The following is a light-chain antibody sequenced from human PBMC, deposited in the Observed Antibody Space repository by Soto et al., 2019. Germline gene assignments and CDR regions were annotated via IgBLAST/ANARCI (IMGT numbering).Light chain of an antibody. CDR3: KKYNGAPWT. CDR2: AAS. Sequence: DIQMTQSPSSLSASVGDRVTITCRASQGGSNYLAWYQQKPGKVPKLLIYAASTLQSGVPSRFSGSGSGTDFTLTISSLQPEDGGTYSCKKYNGAPWTFGQGNKVAIK. CDR1: QGGSNY. V-gene: IGKV1-27*01. J-gene: IGKJ1*01.